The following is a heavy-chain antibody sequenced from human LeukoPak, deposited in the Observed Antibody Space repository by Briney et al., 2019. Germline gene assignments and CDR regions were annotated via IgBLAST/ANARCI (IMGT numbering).Heavy chain of an antibody. D-gene: IGHD6-13*01. J-gene: IGHJ4*02. V-gene: IGHV3-30*18. CDR3: AKDFRRVAAAGEIDY. CDR2: ISYNGSNR. Sequence: GRSLRLSCAASGFTFSTSRMHWVRQPPGKGLEWVAVISYNGSNRYYPDPVKGRFNISRENSKNTMYLQMNRMRGEDKAVYYGAKDFRRVAAAGEIDYWGQGTLVTVS. CDR1: GFTFSTSR.